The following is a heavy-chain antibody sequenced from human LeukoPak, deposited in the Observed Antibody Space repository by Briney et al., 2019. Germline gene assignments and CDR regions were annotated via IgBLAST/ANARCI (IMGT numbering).Heavy chain of an antibody. D-gene: IGHD2-2*02. J-gene: IGHJ6*02. CDR1: GYTLTELS. CDR2: FDPEDGET. Sequence: ASVKVSCKVSGYTLTELSMHWERQAPGKGLEWMGGFDPEDGETIYAQKFQGRVTMTEDTSTDTAYMELSSLRSEDTAVYYCATDGHCSSTSCYRDYYYGMDVWGQGTTVTVSS. CDR3: ATDGHCSSTSCYRDYYYGMDV. V-gene: IGHV1-24*01.